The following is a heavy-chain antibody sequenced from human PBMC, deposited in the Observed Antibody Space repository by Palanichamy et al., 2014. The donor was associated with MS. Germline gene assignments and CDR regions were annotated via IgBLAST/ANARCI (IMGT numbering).Heavy chain of an antibody. V-gene: IGHV1-69*06. J-gene: IGHJ6*02. CDR2: IIPVIGTP. Sequence: QVVQSGAEVKKPGSSVKVSCKTSGGSFSSFAVCWVRQAPGQGLEWMGGIIPVIGTPDYAQRFRGRVTITADKSTRTAYMEPSSLRSEDTAVYYCVTGFWSGHPYRFYGLDVWGRGTTVTVSS. CDR3: VTGFWSGHPYRFYGLDV. CDR1: GGSFSSFA. D-gene: IGHD3-3*01.